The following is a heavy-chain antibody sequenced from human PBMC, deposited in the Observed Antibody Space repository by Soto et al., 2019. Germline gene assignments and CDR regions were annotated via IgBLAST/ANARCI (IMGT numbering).Heavy chain of an antibody. D-gene: IGHD4-17*01. V-gene: IGHV4-61*01. Sequence: QVQLQESGPGLVKPSETLSLTCTVSGGSVSSGSYYWSWIRQPPGKGLEWIGYIYYSGSTNYNPSPTSRVTISVDTSKHQFSLKLSSVTAADTAVYYCASSYGDRRNAFDIWGQGTMVTVSS. J-gene: IGHJ3*02. CDR1: GGSVSSGSYY. CDR2: IYYSGST. CDR3: ASSYGDRRNAFDI.